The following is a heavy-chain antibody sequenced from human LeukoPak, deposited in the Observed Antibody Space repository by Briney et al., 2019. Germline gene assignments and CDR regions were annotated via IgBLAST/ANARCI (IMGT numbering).Heavy chain of an antibody. CDR2: IIPIFGTA. CDR1: GGTFSSYA. Sequence: SVKISCKASGGTFSSYAISWVRQAPGQGLEWMGRIIPIFGTANYAQKFQGRVTITTDESTSTAYMELSSLRSEDTAVYYCASHYYDSSGPRWFDPWGQGTLVTVSS. J-gene: IGHJ5*02. V-gene: IGHV1-69*05. D-gene: IGHD3-22*01. CDR3: ASHYYDSSGPRWFDP.